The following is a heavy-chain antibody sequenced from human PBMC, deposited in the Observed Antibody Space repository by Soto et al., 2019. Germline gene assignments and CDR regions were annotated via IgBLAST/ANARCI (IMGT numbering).Heavy chain of an antibody. D-gene: IGHD3-10*01. CDR1: GGSFSGYY. CDR2: INHSGST. CDR3: ARHRKVRGVTLAQFYLAV. Sequence: SETLSLTCAVYGGSFSGYYWSWIRQPPGKGLEWIGEINHSGSTNYNPSLKSRVTISVDTSKNQFSLKLSSVTAADTAVYYCARHRKVRGVTLAQFYLAVWGKGTTVTVSS. J-gene: IGHJ6*03. V-gene: IGHV4-34*01.